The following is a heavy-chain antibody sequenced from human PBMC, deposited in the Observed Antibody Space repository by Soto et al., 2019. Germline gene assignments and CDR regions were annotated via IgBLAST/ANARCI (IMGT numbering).Heavy chain of an antibody. D-gene: IGHD3-10*01. Sequence: GGSLRLSCAASGFTFSSYDMHWVRQATGKGLEWVSAIGTAGDTYYPGSVKGRFTISRENAKNSLYLQMNSLRAEDTAVYYCARSYGAMDYYYGMDVWGQGTTVTVSS. V-gene: IGHV3-13*01. J-gene: IGHJ6*02. CDR2: IGTAGDT. CDR1: GFTFSSYD. CDR3: ARSYGAMDYYYGMDV.